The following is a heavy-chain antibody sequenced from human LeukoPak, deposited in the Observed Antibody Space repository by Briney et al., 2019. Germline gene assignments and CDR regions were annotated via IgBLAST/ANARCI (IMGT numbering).Heavy chain of an antibody. CDR2: INPGGSSI. Sequence: GGSLRLSCAATGFTFSSYWMHWARQVPGKGLVWVSRINPGGSSIAYADSVKGRFTISRDNAKNTLYLQMDSLRAEDTAVYYCARSNQADDYWGQGTLVTVSS. D-gene: IGHD1-14*01. CDR1: GFTFSSYW. V-gene: IGHV3-74*01. J-gene: IGHJ4*02. CDR3: ARSNQADDY.